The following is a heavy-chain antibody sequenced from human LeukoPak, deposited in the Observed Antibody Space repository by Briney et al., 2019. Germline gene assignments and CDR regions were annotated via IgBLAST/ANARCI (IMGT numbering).Heavy chain of an antibody. CDR3: AREVAVAGTGDY. V-gene: IGHV1-2*02. J-gene: IGHJ4*02. CDR2: INPNSGDT. CDR1: GYTFTGYY. Sequence: ASVKVSCKASGYTFTGYYMHWVRQAPGQGLEWMGWINPNSGDTNYAQKFQGRVTMTRDTSISTAYMELSRLRSDDTAVYYCAREVAVAGTGDYWGQGTLVTVSS. D-gene: IGHD6-19*01.